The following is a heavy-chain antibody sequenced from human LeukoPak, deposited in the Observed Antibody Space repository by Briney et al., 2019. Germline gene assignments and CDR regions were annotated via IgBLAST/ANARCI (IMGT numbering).Heavy chain of an antibody. CDR3: ARVFPNYGSGNMDY. J-gene: IGHJ4*02. Sequence: TSETLSLTCTVSGGSISSSSYYWGWIRQPPQKGLDWIGSIYYSGSTYYNPSLKSRVTISVDTSKNQFSLKLSSVTAADTAVYYCARVFPNYGSGNMDYWGQGTLVTVSS. D-gene: IGHD3-10*01. CDR1: GGSISSSSYY. V-gene: IGHV4-39*07. CDR2: IYYSGST.